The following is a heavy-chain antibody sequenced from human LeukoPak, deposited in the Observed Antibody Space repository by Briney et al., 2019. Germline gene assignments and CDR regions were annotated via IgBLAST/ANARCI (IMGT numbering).Heavy chain of an antibody. D-gene: IGHD3-3*01. CDR1: GGTFSSYA. J-gene: IGHJ2*01. CDR2: IIPILGIA. Sequence: SVKVSCKASGGTFSSYAISWVRQAPGQGLEWMGRIIPILGIANYAQKFQGRVTITADKSTSTAYMELSSLRAEDTAVYYCASRFGVVLYWYFDLWGRGTLVTVSS. V-gene: IGHV1-69*04. CDR3: ASRFGVVLYWYFDL.